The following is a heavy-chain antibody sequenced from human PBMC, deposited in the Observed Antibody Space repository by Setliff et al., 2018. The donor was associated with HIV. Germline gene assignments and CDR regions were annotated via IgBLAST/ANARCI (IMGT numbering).Heavy chain of an antibody. Sequence: KPSETLSLTCDVSGFSISSRYYWGWIRQSPGKGLEWIGNIYHTGSSYYNPSLNDRATISLDTSKNQSSLKLNSVTAADTAVYYCARGTSAYGITAEYFQHWGQGTLVTVS. CDR1: GFSISSRYY. D-gene: IGHD3-10*01. J-gene: IGHJ1*01. CDR2: IYHTGSS. CDR3: ARGTSAYGITAEYFQH. V-gene: IGHV4-38-2*01.